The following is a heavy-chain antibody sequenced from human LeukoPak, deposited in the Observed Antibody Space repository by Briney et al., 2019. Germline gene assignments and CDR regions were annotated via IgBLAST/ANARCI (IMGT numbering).Heavy chain of an antibody. D-gene: IGHD3-22*01. CDR3: ARDIYYYDSSGYYFPGGSDY. Sequence: PGGSLRLSCVVSGFTFSNYWMSWVRQAPGKGLEWVANIKQDGSEKYYVDSVKGRFTISRDNAKNSLYLQMNSLRAEDTAVYYCARDIYYYDSSGYYFPGGSDYWGQGTLVTVSS. V-gene: IGHV3-7*01. CDR2: IKQDGSEK. CDR1: GFTFSNYW. J-gene: IGHJ4*02.